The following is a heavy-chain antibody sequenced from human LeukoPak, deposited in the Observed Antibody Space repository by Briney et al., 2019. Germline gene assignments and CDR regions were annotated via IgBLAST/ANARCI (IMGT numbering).Heavy chain of an antibody. J-gene: IGHJ4*02. V-gene: IGHV3-66*01. D-gene: IGHD3-10*01. CDR1: GFTVSSNY. Sequence: GGSLRLSCAASGFTVSSNYMSWVRQAPGKGLEWVSVIYSGGSTYYADSVKGRFTISRDNSKNTLYLQMNSLRAEDTAVYYCARGADYYGSGSYYPNFDYWGQGTLVTVSS. CDR3: ARGADYYGSGSYYPNFDY. CDR2: IYSGGST.